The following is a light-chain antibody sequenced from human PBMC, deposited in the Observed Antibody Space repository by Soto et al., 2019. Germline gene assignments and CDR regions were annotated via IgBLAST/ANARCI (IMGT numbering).Light chain of an antibody. Sequence: QSVLTQPPSVSGAPGQRVTISCTGSSSNIGAGYDVHWYQQLPGTAHKLLIYGNNNRPSGVPDRFSGSKSDTSASLAITGLQAEDDADYYCQSYDSSLSGSVFGGGTQLNV. CDR2: GNN. J-gene: IGLJ7*01. CDR3: QSYDSSLSGSV. V-gene: IGLV1-40*01. CDR1: SSNIGAGYD.